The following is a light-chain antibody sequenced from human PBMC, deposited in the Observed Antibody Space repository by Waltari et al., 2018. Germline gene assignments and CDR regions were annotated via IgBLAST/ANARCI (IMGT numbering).Light chain of an antibody. CDR3: QHYVSLPAT. J-gene: IGKJ1*01. V-gene: IGKV3-20*01. CDR1: QSVGRS. CDR2: DTS. Sequence: EIVLTQSPGTLSLSPGERATLSCRASQSVGRSLAWYQQKPGQAPRLLIYDTSSRATGIPDRFSGSGSGTDFSLTINRLEPEDFEVYCQHYVSLPATFGQGTKVEIK.